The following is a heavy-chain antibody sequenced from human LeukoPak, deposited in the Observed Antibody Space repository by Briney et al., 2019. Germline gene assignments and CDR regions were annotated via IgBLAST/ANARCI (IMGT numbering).Heavy chain of an antibody. CDR3: ARGSTIFGVVIWPDY. CDR2: ISYDGSNK. CDR1: GFTFSSYA. D-gene: IGHD3-3*01. Sequence: GGSLRLSCAASGFTFSSYAMSWVRQAPGKGLEWVAVISYDGSNKYYADSVKGRFTVSRDNAKNSLYLQMNSLRAEDTAVYYCARGSTIFGVVIWPDYWGQGTLVTVSS. J-gene: IGHJ4*02. V-gene: IGHV3-30-3*01.